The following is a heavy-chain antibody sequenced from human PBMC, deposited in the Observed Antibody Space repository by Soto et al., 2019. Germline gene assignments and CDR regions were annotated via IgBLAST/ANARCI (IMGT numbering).Heavy chain of an antibody. Sequence: EVQLVESGGRLVMPGGSLRLSCIASGFSFSTYSMNWVRQAPGKGLEWVSSIRRSGDYTYYADSLKGRFTISRDNAKNSLSLQMISLRAEDTAVYYCARSTSLGGMDVWGQGTTVTVSS. J-gene: IGHJ6*02. CDR3: ARSTSLGGMDV. CDR1: GFSFSTYS. D-gene: IGHD1-1*01. CDR2: IRRSGDYT. V-gene: IGHV3-21*01.